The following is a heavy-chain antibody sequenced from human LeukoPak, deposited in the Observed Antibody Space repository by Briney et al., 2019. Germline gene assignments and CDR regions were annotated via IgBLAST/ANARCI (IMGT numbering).Heavy chain of an antibody. D-gene: IGHD3-22*01. CDR1: GYTFTSYD. V-gene: IGHV1-8*01. Sequence: ASVKVSCKASGYTFTSYDINWVRQATGQGLEWMGWMNPNSGITGYAQKFQGRVTMTRNTSISIAYMELSSLRSEDTAVYYCARGRQAYGYYYYDAFDIWGQGTMVTVSS. CDR2: MNPNSGIT. CDR3: ARGRQAYGYYYYDAFDI. J-gene: IGHJ3*02.